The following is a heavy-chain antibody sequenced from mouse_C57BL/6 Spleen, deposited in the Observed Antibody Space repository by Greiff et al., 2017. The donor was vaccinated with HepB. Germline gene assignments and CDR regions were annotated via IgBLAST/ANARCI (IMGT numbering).Heavy chain of an antibody. CDR3: ARQDYDYDVGWFAY. CDR1: GFTFSSYT. V-gene: IGHV5-9*01. Sequence: EVMLVESGGGLVKPGGSLKLSCAASGFTFSSYTMSWVRQTPEKRLEWVATISGGGGNTYYPDSVKGRFTISRDNAKNTLYLQMSSLRSEDTALYYCARQDYDYDVGWFAYWGQGTLVTVSA. J-gene: IGHJ3*01. D-gene: IGHD2-4*01. CDR2: ISGGGGNT.